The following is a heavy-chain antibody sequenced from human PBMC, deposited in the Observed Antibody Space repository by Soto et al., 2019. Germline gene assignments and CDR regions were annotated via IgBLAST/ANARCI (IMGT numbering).Heavy chain of an antibody. CDR1: GFTFSNAW. Sequence: GGSLRLSCAASGFTFSNAWMSWVRQAPGKGLEWVGRIKSKTDDVTTDYAAPVKGRFTSSRDDSKNTLYLQMNSLKTEDTAVYYCTTVNIGRYSSGWYFDYWGQGTLVTVSS. J-gene: IGHJ4*02. CDR2: IKSKTDDVTT. V-gene: IGHV3-15*01. CDR3: TTVNIGRYSSGWYFDY. D-gene: IGHD6-19*01.